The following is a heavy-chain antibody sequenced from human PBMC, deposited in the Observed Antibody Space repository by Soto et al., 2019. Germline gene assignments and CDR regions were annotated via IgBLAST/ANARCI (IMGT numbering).Heavy chain of an antibody. CDR2: INPSGGST. J-gene: IGHJ4*02. CDR1: GYTFTSYY. CDR3: ARDSSAIAAAGIFDY. D-gene: IGHD6-13*01. V-gene: IGHV1-46*01. Sequence: GASVKVSCKASGYTFTSYYMHWVRQAPGQGLEWMGIINPSGGSTSYAQKFQGRVTMTRDTSTSTVYMELSSLRSEDTAVYYCARDSSAIAAAGIFDYWGQGTLVTVSS.